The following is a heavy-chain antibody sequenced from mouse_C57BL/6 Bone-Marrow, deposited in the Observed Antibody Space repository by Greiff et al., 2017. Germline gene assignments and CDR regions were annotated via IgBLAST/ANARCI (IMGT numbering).Heavy chain of an antibody. J-gene: IGHJ1*03. Sequence: EVQLVESGPGLVNPSNSLSFTCPATGYSFTSGFYWNWLRKFPGNKLEWLGYKTYDGSNNYNPSLKNRISITRDTSKNQFFLKLNSVTPEDTATYYCATVTTALTAGEFDVWGRGTTVTVSS. CDR2: KTYDGSN. CDR3: ATVTTALTAGEFDV. V-gene: IGHV3-6*01. D-gene: IGHD2-13*01. CDR1: GYSFTSGFY.